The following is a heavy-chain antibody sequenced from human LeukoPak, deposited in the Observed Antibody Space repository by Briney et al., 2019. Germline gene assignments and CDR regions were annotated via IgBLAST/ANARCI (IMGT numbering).Heavy chain of an antibody. CDR3: ARDLHYAFDI. V-gene: IGHV3-48*02. J-gene: IGHJ3*02. CDR2: IYSSDTT. CDR1: GFTFSGYA. D-gene: IGHD3-10*01. Sequence: GGSLRLSCAASGFTFSGYAMNWVRQAPGKGLEWVSHIYSSDTTYADSVKGRFTISRDNAKNSLYLQMNRLRDEDTAVYYCARDLHYAFDIWGQGTMVTASS.